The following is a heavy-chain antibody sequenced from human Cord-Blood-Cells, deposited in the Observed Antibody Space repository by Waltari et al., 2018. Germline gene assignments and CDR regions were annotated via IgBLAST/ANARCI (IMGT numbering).Heavy chain of an antibody. CDR1: GGTFSSYA. Sequence: QVQLVQSGAEVKKPGSSVKVSCKASGGTFSSYAISWVRQAPGQGLEWMGGIIPIFGAANYAQKCQGRGTITADESTSTAYMELSSLRSEDTAVYYCARGDCTNGVCYDAFDIWGQGTMVTVSS. J-gene: IGHJ3*02. CDR2: IIPIFGAA. D-gene: IGHD2-8*01. V-gene: IGHV1-69*12. CDR3: ARGDCTNGVCYDAFDI.